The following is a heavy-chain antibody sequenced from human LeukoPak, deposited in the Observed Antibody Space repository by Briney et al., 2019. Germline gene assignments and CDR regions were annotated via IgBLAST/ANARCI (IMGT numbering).Heavy chain of an antibody. Sequence: SETLSLTCAVYGGSFSGYYWSWIRQPPGKGLEWIGEINYSGSTNYNPSLKSRVTISVDTSKNQFSLKLSSVTAADTAVYYCARLAPPLYSPYYYYYMDVWGKGTTVTISS. CDR1: GGSFSGYY. CDR3: ARLAPPLYSPYYYYYMDV. V-gene: IGHV4-34*01. D-gene: IGHD2-15*01. CDR2: INYSGST. J-gene: IGHJ6*03.